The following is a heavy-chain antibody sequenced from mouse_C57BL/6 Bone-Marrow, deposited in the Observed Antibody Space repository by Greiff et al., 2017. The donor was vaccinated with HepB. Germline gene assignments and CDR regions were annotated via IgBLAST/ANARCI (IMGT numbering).Heavy chain of an antibody. CDR1: GFTFSSYG. CDR2: ISSGGSYT. J-gene: IGHJ3*01. Sequence: EVQLVESGGDLVKPGGSLKLSCAASGFTFSSYGLSWVRQTPDKRLEWVATISSGGSYTYYPDSVKGRFTISRDNAKNTLYLQMSSLKSEDTAMYYCARHLGAWFAYWGQGTLVTVSA. D-gene: IGHD4-1*01. V-gene: IGHV5-6*01. CDR3: ARHLGAWFAY.